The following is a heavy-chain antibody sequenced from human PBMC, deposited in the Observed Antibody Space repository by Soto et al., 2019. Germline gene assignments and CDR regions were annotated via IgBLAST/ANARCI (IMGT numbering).Heavy chain of an antibody. CDR1: GFTFSSYG. V-gene: IGHV3-30*18. Sequence: LRLSCAASGFTFSSYGMHWVRQAPGKGLEWVAVISYDGSNKYYADSVKGRFTISRDNSKNTLYLQMNSLRAEDTAVYYCAKCGSWYGNYYYYYGMDVWGQGTTVTVSS. J-gene: IGHJ6*02. CDR3: AKCGSWYGNYYYYYGMDV. CDR2: ISYDGSNK. D-gene: IGHD6-13*01.